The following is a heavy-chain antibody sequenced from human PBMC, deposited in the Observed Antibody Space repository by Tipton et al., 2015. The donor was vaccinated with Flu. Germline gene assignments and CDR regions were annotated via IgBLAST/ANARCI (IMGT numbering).Heavy chain of an antibody. CDR3: ARDRTLYGSDYYGMDV. CDR1: GFSFSDYE. Sequence: GSLRLSCVASGFSFSDYEMNWIRQAPGKGLEWVSYISSSGSTIYYADSVKGRFTISRDNAKNSLYLQMNSLRAEDTAVYYCARDRTLYGSDYYGMDVWGQGTTVTVSS. D-gene: IGHD4-17*01. CDR2: ISSSGSTI. J-gene: IGHJ6*02. V-gene: IGHV3-48*03.